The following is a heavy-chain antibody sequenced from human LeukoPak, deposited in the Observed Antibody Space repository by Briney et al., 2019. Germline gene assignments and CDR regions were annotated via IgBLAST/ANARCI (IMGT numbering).Heavy chain of an antibody. CDR3: ARGYYDFWSGYSREFDY. CDR1: GGSFSGYY. V-gene: IGHV4-34*01. D-gene: IGHD3-3*01. CDR2: INHSGST. J-gene: IGHJ4*02. Sequence: SETLSLTCAVYGGSFSGYYWSWIRQPPGKGLEWIGEINHSGSTNYNPSLKSRVTISVDTSKNQFSLKLSSVTAAGTAVYYCARGYYDFWSGYSREFDYWGQGTLVTVSS.